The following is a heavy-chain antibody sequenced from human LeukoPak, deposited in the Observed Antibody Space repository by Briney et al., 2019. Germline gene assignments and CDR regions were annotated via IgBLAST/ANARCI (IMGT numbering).Heavy chain of an antibody. D-gene: IGHD3-22*01. CDR1: GGSISSYY. CDR3: ARWYYYDSSGAVDY. CDR2: IYYSGST. V-gene: IGHV4-59*01. J-gene: IGHJ4*02. Sequence: SETLSLTCTVSGGSISSYYWSWIRQPPGKGLEWIGYIYYSGSTNYNPSLKSRVTISVDTSENQFSLKLSSVTAADTAVYYCARWYYYDSSGAVDYWGQGTLVIVSS.